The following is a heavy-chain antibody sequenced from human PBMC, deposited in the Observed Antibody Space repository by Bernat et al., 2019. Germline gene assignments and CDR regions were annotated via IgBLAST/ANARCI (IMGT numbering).Heavy chain of an antibody. CDR3: ARLLSGSYYLNYFDY. CDR1: GFTVSTSY. V-gene: IGHV3-53*01. Sequence: EVQMVESGGGLIQPGGSLRLSCAASGFTVSTSYMSWVRQAPGKGLEWVSVIYSGGDTYYADSVKGRFTISRDSSKNTLYLQMNSLRAEDTAVYYCARLLSGSYYLNYFDYWGQGTLVTVSS. CDR2: IYSGGDT. D-gene: IGHD1-26*01. J-gene: IGHJ4*02.